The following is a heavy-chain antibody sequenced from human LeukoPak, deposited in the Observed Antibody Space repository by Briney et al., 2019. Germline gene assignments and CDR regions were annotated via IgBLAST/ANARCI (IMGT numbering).Heavy chain of an antibody. Sequence: GGSLRLSCAASGFTVSTSYMNWVRQAPGKGLEWVSVIYGGGSAYYADSVRGRFTISRDNSKNTLYLQMNSLRAEDTALYFCARGYSSGWPDFWGQGTLVTVSS. CDR3: ARGYSSGWPDF. CDR2: IYGGGSA. D-gene: IGHD6-25*01. CDR1: GFTVSTSY. J-gene: IGHJ4*02. V-gene: IGHV3-53*01.